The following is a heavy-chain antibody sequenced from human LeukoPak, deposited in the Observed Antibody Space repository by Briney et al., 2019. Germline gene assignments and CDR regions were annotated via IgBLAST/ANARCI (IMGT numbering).Heavy chain of an antibody. CDR2: ISWNSGSI. J-gene: IGHJ4*02. D-gene: IGHD6-19*01. CDR3: AKNLHSGISVAGTLFDY. V-gene: IGHV3-9*01. CDR1: GFTFDDYA. Sequence: GGSLRLSCAASGFTFDDYAMHWVRQAPGKGLEWVSGISWNSGSIGYADSVKGRFTISRDNSKNTLYLQMNSLRAEDTAVYYCAKNLHSGISVAGTLFDYWGQGTLVTVSS.